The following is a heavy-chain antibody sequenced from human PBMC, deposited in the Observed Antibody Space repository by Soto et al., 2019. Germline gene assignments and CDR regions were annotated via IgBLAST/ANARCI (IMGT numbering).Heavy chain of an antibody. CDR1: GGSISSSSYY. Sequence: SETLSLTCTVSGGSISSSSYYWGWIRQPPGKGLEWIGSIYYSGSTYYNPSLKSRVTISVDTSKNQFSLKLSSVTAEDTAVYYCAKVVAVAGTHHYYYYGMDVWGQGTTVTVSS. CDR2: IYYSGST. CDR3: AKVVAVAGTHHYYYYGMDV. D-gene: IGHD6-19*01. J-gene: IGHJ6*02. V-gene: IGHV4-39*07.